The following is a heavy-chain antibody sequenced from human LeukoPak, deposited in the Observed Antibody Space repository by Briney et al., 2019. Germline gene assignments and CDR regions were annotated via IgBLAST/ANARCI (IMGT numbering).Heavy chain of an antibody. Sequence: GGSLRLSCAASGFTFDDYGMSWDRQAPGKGLEWVSTINWNGGSTGFADSVRGRFTISRDNAKNSLYLQMNSLRAEDTAVYYCARTDSNIAARRMGFDSWGQGTLVTVSS. CDR3: ARTDSNIAARRMGFDS. D-gene: IGHD6-6*01. V-gene: IGHV3-20*04. CDR1: GFTFDDYG. J-gene: IGHJ4*02. CDR2: INWNGGST.